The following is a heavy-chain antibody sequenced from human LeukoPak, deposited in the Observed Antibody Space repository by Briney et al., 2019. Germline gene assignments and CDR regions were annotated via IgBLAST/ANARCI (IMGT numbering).Heavy chain of an antibody. CDR3: AKDVWWSVS. V-gene: IGHV3-23*01. CDR2: ISESGGTR. CDR1: GFTFRSYA. Sequence: GGSLRLSCAASGFTFRSYALSWVRQAPGKGLEWVSAISESGGTRNYVDSVKGRFTISRDNSKNTLYLQMSSLRAEDTAVYYCAKDVWWSVSWGQGTLVTVSS. D-gene: IGHD2-8*02. J-gene: IGHJ5*02.